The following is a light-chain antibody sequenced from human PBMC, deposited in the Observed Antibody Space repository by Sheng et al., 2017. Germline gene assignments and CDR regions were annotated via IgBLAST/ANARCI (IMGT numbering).Light chain of an antibody. V-gene: IGLV2-14*03. CDR2: DVS. Sequence: QSALTQPASVSGSPGQSITISCTGSSNDVGGYNYVSWYQQHPGKAPKLMIYDVSDRPSGVSNRFSGSKSGNTASLTISGLLADDEADYYCSSYTTSNTLLYVFGSGTKVTVL. CDR3: SSYTTSNTLLYV. CDR1: SNDVGGYNY. J-gene: IGLJ1*01.